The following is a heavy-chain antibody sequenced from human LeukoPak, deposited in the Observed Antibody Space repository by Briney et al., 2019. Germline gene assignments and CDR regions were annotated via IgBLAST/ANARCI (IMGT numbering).Heavy chain of an antibody. J-gene: IGHJ5*02. Sequence: GRSLRLSCAASGFIFSDYPMHWVRQAPGKGLEWVAVTSYDGTDEYYADSVKGRFTISRDNSKNTLYLQMNSLRAEDTAVYYCAKDPLAAAGTTPWGQGTLVTVSS. CDR2: TSYDGTDE. D-gene: IGHD6-13*01. CDR1: GFIFSDYP. V-gene: IGHV3-30-3*01. CDR3: AKDPLAAAGTTP.